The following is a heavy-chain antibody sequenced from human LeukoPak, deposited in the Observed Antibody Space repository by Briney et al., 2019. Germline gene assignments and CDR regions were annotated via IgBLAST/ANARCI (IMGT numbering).Heavy chain of an antibody. Sequence: GGSLRLSCAASGFTFSSYGMHWVRQAPGKGLEWVSAISGSGGSTYYADSVKGRFTISRDNSKNTLYLQMNSLRAEDTAVYYCGKDPGTEVFVGVLAAADDYWGQETLVTVS. CDR1: GFTFSSYG. D-gene: IGHD2-15*01. CDR3: GKDPGTEVFVGVLAAADDY. V-gene: IGHV3-23*01. CDR2: ISGSGGST. J-gene: IGHJ4*02.